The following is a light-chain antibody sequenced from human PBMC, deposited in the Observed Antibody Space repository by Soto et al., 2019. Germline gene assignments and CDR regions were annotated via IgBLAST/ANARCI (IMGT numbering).Light chain of an antibody. V-gene: IGKV3-11*01. CDR1: QSVSTY. Sequence: EIVSTQSPVTLSLSPGERATLSCRASQSVSTYLAWYQQKPGRAPRLLIYDASSRATGIPARFSGSGSGTDFTLTISSLEPEDFAVYYCQQRSNWPSTFGGGTKVEIK. CDR3: QQRSNWPST. CDR2: DAS. J-gene: IGKJ4*01.